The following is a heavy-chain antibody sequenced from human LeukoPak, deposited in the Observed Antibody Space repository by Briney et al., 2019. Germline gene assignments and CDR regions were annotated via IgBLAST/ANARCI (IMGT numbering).Heavy chain of an antibody. CDR3: ARCGGYSPVSYYYYYMDV. CDR2: IYPGDSDT. V-gene: IGHV5-51*01. J-gene: IGHJ6*03. CDR1: GYSFTSYW. D-gene: IGHD5-18*01. Sequence: GESLKISCKGSGYSFTSYWIGWVRQTPGKGLEWMGIIYPGDSDTRYSPSFQGQVTISADKSISTAYLQWSSLKASDTAMYSCARCGGYSPVSYYYYYMDVWGKGTTVTVSS.